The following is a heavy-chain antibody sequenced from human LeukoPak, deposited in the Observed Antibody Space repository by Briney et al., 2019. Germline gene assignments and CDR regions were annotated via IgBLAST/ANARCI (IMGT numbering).Heavy chain of an antibody. J-gene: IGHJ6*03. CDR2: INPNSGGT. CDR3: ARGGVVAATQPGIQYYYYYMDV. V-gene: IGHV1-2*02. D-gene: IGHD2-15*01. CDR1: GYTFTGYY. Sequence: GASVKVSCKASGYTFTGYYMHWVRQAPGQGLEWMGWINPNSGGTNYAQKFQGRVTMTRDTSISTAYMELSRLRSDDTAVYYCARGGVVAATQPGIQYYYYYMDVWGKGTTVTISS.